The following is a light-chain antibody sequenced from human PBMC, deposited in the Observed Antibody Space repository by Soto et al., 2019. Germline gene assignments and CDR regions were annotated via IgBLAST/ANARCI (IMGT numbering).Light chain of an antibody. CDR3: QQRHMWPIT. J-gene: IGKJ5*01. V-gene: IGKV3-15*01. Sequence: EIVMTHSPATLSVSPWERATLSCRASQSVSSNLAWYQQKPGQSPRLLIYGASTRATGIPARFSGSGSGTDFTLTISSLEPEDSAVYYCQQRHMWPITFGQGTRLEIK. CDR1: QSVSSN. CDR2: GAS.